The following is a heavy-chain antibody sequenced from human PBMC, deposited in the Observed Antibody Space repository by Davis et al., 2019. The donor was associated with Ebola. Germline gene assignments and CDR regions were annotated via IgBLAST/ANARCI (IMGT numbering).Heavy chain of an antibody. CDR1: GFTFSSYS. Sequence: GESLKISCAASGFTFSSYSMNWVRQAPGKGLEWVANIKQDGSEKYYVDSVKGRFTISRDNAKNSLYVQMNSLRAEDTAVYYCASSYGMDVWGKGTTVTVSS. CDR3: ASSYGMDV. J-gene: IGHJ6*04. CDR2: IKQDGSEK. V-gene: IGHV3-7*01.